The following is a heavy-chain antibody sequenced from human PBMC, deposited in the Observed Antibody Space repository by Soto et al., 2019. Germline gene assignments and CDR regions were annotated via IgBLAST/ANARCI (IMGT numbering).Heavy chain of an antibody. D-gene: IGHD1-26*01. CDR3: ARDSVGATD. CDR1: GGSVSSGSYY. Sequence: SETLSLTCTVSGGSVSSGSYYWSWIRQPPGKGLEWIGYIYYSGSTNYNPPLKSRVTISVDTSKNQFSLKLSSVTAADTAVYYCARDSVGATDWGQGTLVTVSS. V-gene: IGHV4-61*01. CDR2: IYYSGST. J-gene: IGHJ4*02.